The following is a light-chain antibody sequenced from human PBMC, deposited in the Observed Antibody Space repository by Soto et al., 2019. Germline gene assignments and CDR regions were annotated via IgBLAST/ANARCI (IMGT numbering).Light chain of an antibody. J-gene: IGKJ1*01. Sequence: DIQMTQSPSSLSASVGDRVTITCRASQRISTYLNWYQQKPGKAPKLLIYAASTLQSGVPSRFSGSGSGTDFTLTIRSLQPEDFATYYCQHTYSALTWTFGQGTKVDIK. CDR1: QRISTY. CDR2: AAS. CDR3: QHTYSALTWT. V-gene: IGKV1-39*01.